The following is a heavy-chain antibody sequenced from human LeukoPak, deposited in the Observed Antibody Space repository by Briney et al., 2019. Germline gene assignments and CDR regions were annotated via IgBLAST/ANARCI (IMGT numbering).Heavy chain of an antibody. CDR1: GGSFSGYY. J-gene: IGHJ4*02. D-gene: IGHD3-22*01. CDR3: AARSYSSGYSV. Sequence: SESLSLTCAVYGGSFSGYYWSWMRQPPGKGLEWIGYIYHSGSTYYNPSLKSRVTILVDRSKNQFSLKLSSVTAADTAVYYCAARSYSSGYSVWGQGTLVTVSS. CDR2: IYHSGST. V-gene: IGHV4-34*01.